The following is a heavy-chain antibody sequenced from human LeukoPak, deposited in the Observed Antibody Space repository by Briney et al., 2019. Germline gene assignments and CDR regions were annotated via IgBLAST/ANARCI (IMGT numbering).Heavy chain of an antibody. Sequence: GSLRLSCAASGFTVSGNYMSWVRQAPGKGLEWVSLLYSGGSTYYADSVKGRFSISRDNSKNTLYLQMNSLRAEDTAVYYYAKDGDDYGAYYFDYWGQGTLVTVSS. CDR3: AKDGDDYGAYYFDY. D-gene: IGHD4-17*01. CDR2: LYSGGST. V-gene: IGHV3-66*01. CDR1: GFTVSGNY. J-gene: IGHJ4*02.